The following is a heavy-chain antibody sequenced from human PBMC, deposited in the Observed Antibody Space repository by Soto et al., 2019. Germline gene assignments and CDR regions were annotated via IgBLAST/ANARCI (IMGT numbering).Heavy chain of an antibody. D-gene: IGHD2-21*01. Sequence: QVRLVQSGAEVKKPGASVKVSCKASGYIFTNYYIHWVRQAPGQGLEWMAIINPNGGSTNCAQEFQGRITVTRDTSTSTVDMALSSLTFEDTAVYYCARGLYSGEQWGQGTLVTVSS. CDR1: GYIFTNYY. V-gene: IGHV1-46*01. CDR2: INPNGGST. J-gene: IGHJ4*02. CDR3: ARGLYSGEQ.